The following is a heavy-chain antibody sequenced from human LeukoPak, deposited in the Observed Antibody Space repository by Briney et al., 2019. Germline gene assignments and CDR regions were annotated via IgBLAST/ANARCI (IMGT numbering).Heavy chain of an antibody. Sequence: GGSLRLSCAASGFSVSRNYMNWVRQAPGKGLEWVSVIYSGGSTYLADSVKGRFTITRDNSKNTVFLQMNSLRAEDTAVYYCARDSETETGWYYYGMDVWGQGTTVTVSS. D-gene: IGHD1-1*01. CDR2: IYSGGST. V-gene: IGHV3-53*01. CDR3: ARDSETETGWYYYGMDV. J-gene: IGHJ6*02. CDR1: GFSVSRNY.